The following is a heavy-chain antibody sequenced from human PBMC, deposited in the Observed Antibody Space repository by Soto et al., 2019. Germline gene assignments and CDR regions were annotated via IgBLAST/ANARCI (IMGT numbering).Heavy chain of an antibody. CDR3: ARDLYDSGSYYPLDY. Sequence: SLRLSCAASGFTFSSYGMHWVRQAPGKGLEWVAVIWYDGGNKNYADSVKGRFTISRDNSKNTLYLQMNSLRAEDTAVYYCARDLYDSGSYYPLDYWGQGTLVTVSS. V-gene: IGHV3-33*01. CDR2: IWYDGGNK. D-gene: IGHD3-10*01. CDR1: GFTFSSYG. J-gene: IGHJ4*02.